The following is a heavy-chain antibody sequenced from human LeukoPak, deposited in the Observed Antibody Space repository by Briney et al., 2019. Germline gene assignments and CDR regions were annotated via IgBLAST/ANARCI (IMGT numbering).Heavy chain of an antibody. V-gene: IGHV1-69*01. CDR2: IIPIFGTA. CDR1: GGTFSSYA. D-gene: IGHD5-12*01. CDR3: ARGYSGYDPGVDY. Sequence: SVTVSCKASGGTFSSYAISWVRQAPGQGLEWMGGIIPIFGTANYAQKFQGRVTITADESTSTAYMELSSLRSEDTAVYYCARGYSGYDPGVDYWGQGTLVTVSS. J-gene: IGHJ4*02.